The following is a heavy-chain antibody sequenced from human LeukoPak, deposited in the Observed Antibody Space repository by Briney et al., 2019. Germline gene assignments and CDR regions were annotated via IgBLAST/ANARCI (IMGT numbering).Heavy chain of an antibody. J-gene: IGHJ4*02. V-gene: IGHV4-4*07. D-gene: IGHD3-10*01. Sequence: SETLSLTCTVSGGSISGHYWSWIRQPAGKEPEWIGRVHTTGGTNYNPSLKSRLTMSVDTSKNQFSLHLTSVTAADTAVYYCAKGGEGSFPFDYWGQGTLVTVSS. CDR1: GGSISGHY. CDR3: AKGGEGSFPFDY. CDR2: VHTTGGT.